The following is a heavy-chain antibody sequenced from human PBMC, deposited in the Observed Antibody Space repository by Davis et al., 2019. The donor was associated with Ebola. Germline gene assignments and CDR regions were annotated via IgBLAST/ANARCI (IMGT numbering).Heavy chain of an antibody. CDR1: GFTSSGSA. CDR3: TTVTPNNFDY. CDR2: IRSKANSYAT. V-gene: IGHV3-73*01. D-gene: IGHD4-17*01. Sequence: GESLKISCAASGFTSSGSAMHWVRQASGKGLEWVGRIRSKANSYATAYAASVKGRFTISRDDSKNTAYLQMNSLKTEDTAVYYCTTVTPNNFDYWGQGTLVTVSS. J-gene: IGHJ4*02.